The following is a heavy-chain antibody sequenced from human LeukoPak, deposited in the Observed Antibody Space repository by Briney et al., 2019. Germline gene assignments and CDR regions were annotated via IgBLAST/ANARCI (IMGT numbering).Heavy chain of an antibody. CDR1: GFTFSTYA. J-gene: IGHJ4*02. V-gene: IGHV3-23*01. D-gene: IGHD1-26*01. Sequence: GGSLRLSCAASGFTFSTYAMGWVRQAPGKGLEWVSTISSSGGSTYYADSVKGRFTISRDNSKNTLFLQMSSLRAEDMAVYYCTGGAAGAYWGQGTLVTVSS. CDR3: TGGAAGAY. CDR2: ISSSGGST.